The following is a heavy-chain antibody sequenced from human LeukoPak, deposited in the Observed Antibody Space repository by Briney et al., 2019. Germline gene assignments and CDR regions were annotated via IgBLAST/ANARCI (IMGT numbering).Heavy chain of an antibody. V-gene: IGHV4-61*02. CDR2: IYTSGST. J-gene: IGHJ5*02. CDR1: GGSISSGSYY. D-gene: IGHD7-27*01. Sequence: PSETLSLTCTVSGGSISSGSYYWSWIRQPAGKGLEWIGRIYTSGSTNYNPSLKSRVTISVDTSKNQFSLKLSSVTAADTAVYYCAREDAWDNWFDPWGQGTLVTVSS. CDR3: AREDAWDNWFDP.